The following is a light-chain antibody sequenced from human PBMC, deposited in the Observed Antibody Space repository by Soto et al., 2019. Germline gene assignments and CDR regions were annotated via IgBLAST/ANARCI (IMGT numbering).Light chain of an antibody. V-gene: IGKV1-5*03. CDR1: QSISSW. CDR3: QQYNSYSPET. CDR2: KAS. Sequence: DIQMTQSPSTLSASVGDRVPITCRPSQSISSWLAWYQQKPGKAPKLLIYKASSLESGVPSRFSGSGSGTEFTLTISSLQPDDFATYYCQQYNSYSPETFGQGTKVDIK. J-gene: IGKJ1*01.